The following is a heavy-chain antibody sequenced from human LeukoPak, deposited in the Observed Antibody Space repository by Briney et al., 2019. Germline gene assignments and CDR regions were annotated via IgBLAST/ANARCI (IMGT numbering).Heavy chain of an antibody. D-gene: IGHD5-12*01. CDR1: GGSISSSSYY. J-gene: IGHJ4*02. V-gene: IGHV4-39*07. CDR3: ARGTWPFDY. Sequence: SETLSLTCTVSGGSISSSSYYWGWIRQPPGKGLEWIGSIYYSGSTYYNPSLKSRVTISVDTSKNQFSLKLSSVTAADTAVYYCARGTWPFDYWGQGTLVTVSS. CDR2: IYYSGST.